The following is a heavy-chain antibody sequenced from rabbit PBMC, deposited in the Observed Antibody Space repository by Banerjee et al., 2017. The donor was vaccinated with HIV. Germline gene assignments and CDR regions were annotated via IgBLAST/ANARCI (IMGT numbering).Heavy chain of an antibody. CDR2: IYVGGSRST. J-gene: IGHJ4*01. Sequence: QSLEESGGDLVKPEASLTLTCTASGFSFSGSYYMCWVRQAPGKGLEWVACIYVGGSRSTYYANWAKGRFTISKTSSTTVTLQMTSLTAADAATYFCARGSAYAGAGYALWGPGTLV. D-gene: IGHD4-2*01. V-gene: IGHV1S40*01. CDR1: GFSFSGSYY. CDR3: ARGSAYAGAGYAL.